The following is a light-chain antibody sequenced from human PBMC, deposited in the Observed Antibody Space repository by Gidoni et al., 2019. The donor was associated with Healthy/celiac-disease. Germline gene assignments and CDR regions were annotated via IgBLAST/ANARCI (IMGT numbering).Light chain of an antibody. J-gene: IGLJ2*01. CDR2: QDS. CDR3: QAWDSSTDVV. Sequence: SYELTQPPSVAVSPGQTASITCSGDKWGDKYAGWYQQKPGQSPVLVIYQDSKRPSGIPERFSGSNSGNTATLTISGTQAMDEADYYCQAWDSSTDVVFGGGTKLTVL. V-gene: IGLV3-1*01. CDR1: KWGDKY.